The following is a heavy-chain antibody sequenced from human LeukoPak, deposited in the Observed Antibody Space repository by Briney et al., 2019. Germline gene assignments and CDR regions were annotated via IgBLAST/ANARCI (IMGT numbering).Heavy chain of an antibody. V-gene: IGHV4-30-2*01. Sequence: SQTLSLTCAVSGGSISSGGYSWSWIRQPPGKGLEWIGYIYHSGSTYYNPSLKSRVTISVDRSKNQFSLKLSSVTAADTAVYYCVRANTAMVGDAFDIWGQGTMVTVSS. D-gene: IGHD5-18*01. J-gene: IGHJ3*02. CDR3: VRANTAMVGDAFDI. CDR1: GGSISSGGYS. CDR2: IYHSGST.